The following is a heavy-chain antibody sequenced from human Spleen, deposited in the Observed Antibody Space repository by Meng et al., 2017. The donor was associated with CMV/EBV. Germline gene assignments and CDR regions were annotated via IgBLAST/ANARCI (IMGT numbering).Heavy chain of an antibody. CDR2: ISGSGGST. V-gene: IGHV3-23*01. Sequence: LSSYAMSWVRQAPGKGLEWVSAISGSGGSTYYADSVKGRFTISRDNSKNTLYLQMNSLRAEDTAVYYCAKTEDIWTMIVVVITGGFDYWGQGTLVTVSS. J-gene: IGHJ4*02. CDR1: LSSYA. CDR3: AKTEDIWTMIVVVITGGFDY. D-gene: IGHD3-22*01.